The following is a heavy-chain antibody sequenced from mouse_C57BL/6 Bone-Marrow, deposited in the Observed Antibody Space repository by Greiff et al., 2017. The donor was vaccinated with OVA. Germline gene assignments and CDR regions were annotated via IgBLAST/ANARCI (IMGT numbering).Heavy chain of an antibody. J-gene: IGHJ1*03. CDR3: ARERPHSSGYDWYFDV. D-gene: IGHD3-2*02. CDR2: ISDGGSYT. V-gene: IGHV5-4*01. Sequence: EVHLVESGGGLVKPGGSLKLSCAASGFTFSSYAMSWVRQTPEKRLEWVATISDGGSYTYYPDNVKGRFTISRDNAKNNLYLQMSHLKSEDTAMYYCARERPHSSGYDWYFDVWGTGTTVTVSS. CDR1: GFTFSSYA.